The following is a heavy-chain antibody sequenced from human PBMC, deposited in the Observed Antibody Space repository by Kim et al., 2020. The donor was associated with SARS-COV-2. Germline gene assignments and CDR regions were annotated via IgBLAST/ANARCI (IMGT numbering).Heavy chain of an antibody. V-gene: IGHV4-30-4*08. D-gene: IGHD3-22*01. CDR1: GGSISSYYYY. Sequence: SETLSLTCTVSGGSISSYYYYWSWHRQPTGQGLEWIRYIYYSASTYYNPPIKSRVTISVDTTKNHLSLKLMTVTAADTAECYCARDLGYYYSSGDYYPY. CDR3: ARDLGYYYSSGDYYPY. J-gene: IGHJ6*01. CDR2: IYYSAST.